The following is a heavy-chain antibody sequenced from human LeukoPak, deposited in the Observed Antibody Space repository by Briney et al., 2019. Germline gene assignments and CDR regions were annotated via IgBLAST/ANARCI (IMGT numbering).Heavy chain of an antibody. J-gene: IGHJ4*02. CDR1: GFTFDDYA. Sequence: GGSLRLSCAASGFTFDDYAMHWVRQAPGKGLEWVSSISSSSSYIEYADSVKGRFTISRDNAKNSLYLQMNSLRAEDTAVYYCAKDLIPYGSGSYFFDCWGQGILVTVSS. V-gene: IGHV3-21*01. CDR3: AKDLIPYGSGSYFFDC. D-gene: IGHD3-10*01. CDR2: ISSSSSYI.